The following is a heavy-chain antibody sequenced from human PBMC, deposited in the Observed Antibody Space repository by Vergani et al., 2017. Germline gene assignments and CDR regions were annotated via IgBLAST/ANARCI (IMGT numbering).Heavy chain of an antibody. CDR2: IKQDGSEK. CDR3: ARGIVVVTYGWFDP. CDR1: GFTFSSYW. J-gene: IGHJ6*04. D-gene: IGHD2-21*02. Sequence: EVQLVESGGGLVQPGGSLRLSCAASGFTFSSYWMSWVRQAPGKGLEWVANIKQDGSEKYYVDSVKGRFTISRDNAKNSLYLQMNSLRAEDTAVYYCARGIVVVTYGWFDPWGKGTTVTVSS. V-gene: IGHV3-7*03.